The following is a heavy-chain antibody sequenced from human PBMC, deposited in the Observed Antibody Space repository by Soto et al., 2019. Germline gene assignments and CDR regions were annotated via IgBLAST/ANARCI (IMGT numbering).Heavy chain of an antibody. Sequence: QVQLVESGGGVVQPGRSLRLSCAASGFTFSSYAMHWVRQAPGKGLEWVAVISYDGSNKYYADSVKGRFTISRDNYKNTLYLQMNSLRAEDTAVYYCARDSSSWFFDYWGQGTLVTVSS. D-gene: IGHD6-13*01. J-gene: IGHJ4*02. V-gene: IGHV3-30-3*01. CDR1: GFTFSSYA. CDR3: ARDSSSWFFDY. CDR2: ISYDGSNK.